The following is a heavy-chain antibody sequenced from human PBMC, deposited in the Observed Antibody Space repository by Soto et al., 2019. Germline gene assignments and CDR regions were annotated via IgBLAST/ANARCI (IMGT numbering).Heavy chain of an antibody. CDR3: ARVRLGWLGGGVWFDP. Sequence: SETLSLTCAVSSGSISSSNWWSWVRQPPGKGLEWIGEIYHSGSTNYNPSLKSRVTISVDKSKNQFSLKLSSVTAADTAVYYWARVRLGWLGGGVWFDPWGQGTLVTVSS. V-gene: IGHV4-4*02. D-gene: IGHD3-3*01. CDR2: IYHSGST. J-gene: IGHJ5*02. CDR1: SGSISSSNW.